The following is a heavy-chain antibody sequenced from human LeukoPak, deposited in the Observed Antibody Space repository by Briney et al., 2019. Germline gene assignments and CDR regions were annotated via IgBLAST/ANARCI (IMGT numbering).Heavy chain of an antibody. CDR1: GGSISSSSYY. D-gene: IGHD3-22*01. J-gene: IGHJ3*02. Sequence: PSETLSLTCTVSGGSISSSSYYWGWIRQPPGKGLEWIGYIYYSGSTNYNPSLKSRVTISVDTSKNQFSLKLSSVTAADTAVYYCAREIPTYYYDSRGPRGAFDIWGQGTMVTVSS. V-gene: IGHV4-61*01. CDR3: AREIPTYYYDSRGPRGAFDI. CDR2: IYYSGST.